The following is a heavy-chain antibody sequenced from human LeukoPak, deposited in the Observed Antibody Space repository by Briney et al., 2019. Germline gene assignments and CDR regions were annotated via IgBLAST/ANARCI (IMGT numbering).Heavy chain of an antibody. Sequence: ASVKVSCKASGYTFTSYGISWVRQAPGQGLEWMGWISAYNGNTNYAQKFQGRVTITTDESTSTAYMELSSLRSEDTAVYYCAREGTGTTPHPYYYYYMDVWGKGTTVTVSS. CDR2: ISAYNGNT. V-gene: IGHV1-18*01. CDR1: GYTFTSYG. D-gene: IGHD1-7*01. J-gene: IGHJ6*03. CDR3: AREGTGTTPHPYYYYYMDV.